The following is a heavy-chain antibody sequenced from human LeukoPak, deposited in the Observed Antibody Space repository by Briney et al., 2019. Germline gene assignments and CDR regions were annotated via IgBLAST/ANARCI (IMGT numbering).Heavy chain of an antibody. J-gene: IGHJ6*03. Sequence: SETLSLTCAVYGGSFSGYYWSWIRQPPGKGLEWIGEINHSGSTNYNPSLKSRVTISVDTSKNQFSLKLSSVTAADTAVYYCARRFGSNYYYYMDVWGKGTTVTVSS. CDR3: ARRFGSNYYYYMDV. V-gene: IGHV4-34*01. CDR2: INHSGST. D-gene: IGHD3-10*01. CDR1: GGSFSGYY.